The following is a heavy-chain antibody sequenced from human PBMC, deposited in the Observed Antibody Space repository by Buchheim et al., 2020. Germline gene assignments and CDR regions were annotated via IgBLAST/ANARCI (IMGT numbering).Heavy chain of an antibody. CDR1: GFTFSSYG. V-gene: IGHV3-30*03. Sequence: QVQLVESGGGVVQPGRSLRLSCAASGFTFSSYGMHWVRQAPGKGLEWVAVISYDGSNKYYADSVKGRFTISRDNSKNTLYLQMNSLRAEDTAVYYCARGGGNSAHWGQGTL. D-gene: IGHD4-23*01. CDR2: ISYDGSNK. CDR3: ARGGGNSAH. J-gene: IGHJ4*02.